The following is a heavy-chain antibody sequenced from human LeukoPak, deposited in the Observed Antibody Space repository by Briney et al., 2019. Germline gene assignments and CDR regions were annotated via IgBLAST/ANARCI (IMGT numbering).Heavy chain of an antibody. CDR2: INWNGGST. J-gene: IGHJ3*02. Sequence: GGSLRLSCAASGFTFDDYGMSWVRQAPGKGLEWVSGINWNGGSTGYADSVKGRFTISRDNAKNSLYLQMNSLRAEDMALYHCARGGYYGSGSYYNVQGAFDIWGQGTMVTVSS. V-gene: IGHV3-20*01. CDR3: ARGGYYGSGSYYNVQGAFDI. CDR1: GFTFDDYG. D-gene: IGHD3-10*01.